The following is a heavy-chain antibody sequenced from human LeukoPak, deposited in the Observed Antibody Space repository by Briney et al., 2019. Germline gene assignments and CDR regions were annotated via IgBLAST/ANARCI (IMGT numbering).Heavy chain of an antibody. CDR3: VRTRLSDRIVPAAERADDACDM. CDR2: INHSGST. V-gene: IGHV4-34*01. CDR1: GGSFSGYY. J-gene: IGHJ3*02. Sequence: SETLSLTCAVYGGSFSGYYWSWIRQPPGKGLEWIGEINHSGSTNYNPSLKSRVTISVDTSKNQFSLKLSSVAAADTAVYFCVRTRLSDRIVPAAERADDACDMWGQGTMVTVSS. D-gene: IGHD2-2*01.